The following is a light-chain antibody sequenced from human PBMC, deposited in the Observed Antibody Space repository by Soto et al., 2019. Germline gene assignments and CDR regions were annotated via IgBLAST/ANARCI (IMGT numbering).Light chain of an antibody. J-gene: IGKJ4*02. CDR1: QSISSW. CDR3: QQYNSYPLT. Sequence: DIQMTQSTSTLSASVGDRVTITCRASQSISSWLAWYQQKPGKAPNLLIYKATSFQIGVPSRFSGSGSGTEFTLTISSLQPDDFPAYYCQQYNSYPLTFGGGTKVEI. CDR2: KAT. V-gene: IGKV1-5*03.